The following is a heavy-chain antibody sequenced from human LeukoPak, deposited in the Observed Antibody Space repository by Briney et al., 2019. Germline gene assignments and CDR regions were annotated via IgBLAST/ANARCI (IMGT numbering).Heavy chain of an antibody. CDR3: ARDGYHDSSGPYYFDY. V-gene: IGHV3-21*01. J-gene: IGHJ4*02. Sequence: GGSLRLSCAASGFTFSSYSMNWVRQAPGKGLEWVSSMSSSSSYIYYADSVKGRFTISRDNAKNSLYLQMNSLRAEDTAVYYCARDGYHDSSGPYYFDYWGQGTLVTVSS. D-gene: IGHD3-22*01. CDR1: GFTFSSYS. CDR2: MSSSSSYI.